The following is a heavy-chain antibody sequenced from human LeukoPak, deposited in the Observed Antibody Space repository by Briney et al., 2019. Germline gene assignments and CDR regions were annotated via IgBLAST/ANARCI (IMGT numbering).Heavy chain of an antibody. CDR1: VYSLSSGYY. CDR2: PYHSGST. J-gene: IGHJ5*02. V-gene: IGHV4-38-2*01. Sequence: PSQTVSLTCAVSVYSLSSGYYWGWTRQPPGEGLEWIGKPYHSGSTYYNQSLKSRVTISVDTSKNQFSQKLSSVTAADTAVYYCARHVGTYCSGGSCYSSWFDPWGQGTLVTVSS. CDR3: ARHVGTYCSGGSCYSSWFDP. D-gene: IGHD2-15*01.